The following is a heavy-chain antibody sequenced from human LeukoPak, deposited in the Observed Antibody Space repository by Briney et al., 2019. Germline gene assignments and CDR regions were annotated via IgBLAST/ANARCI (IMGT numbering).Heavy chain of an antibody. D-gene: IGHD1-1*01. J-gene: IGHJ5*02. CDR2: ISYDGSNK. Sequence: GGSLRLSCAASGFTFSSYGMHWVRQAPGKGLEWVAVISYDGSNKYYADSVKGRFTISRDNSKSTLYLQMNKMRVEDTAVYYCAQNWNLDRWGQGALVTVSS. CDR1: GFTFSSYG. CDR3: AQNWNLDR. V-gene: IGHV3-30*18.